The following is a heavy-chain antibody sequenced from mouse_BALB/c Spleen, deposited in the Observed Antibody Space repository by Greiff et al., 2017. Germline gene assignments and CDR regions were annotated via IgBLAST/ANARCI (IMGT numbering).Heavy chain of an antibody. CDR1: GYTFTDYN. D-gene: IGHD2-4*01. Sequence: VQLQQSGPELVKPGASVKISCKASGYTFTDYNMHWVKQSHGKSLEWIGYIYPYNGGTGYNQKFKSKATLTVDNSSSTAYMELRSLTSEDSAVYYCARSPDYEYDVGYFDYWGQGTTLTVSS. V-gene: IGHV1S29*02. J-gene: IGHJ2*01. CDR3: ARSPDYEYDVGYFDY. CDR2: IYPYNGGT.